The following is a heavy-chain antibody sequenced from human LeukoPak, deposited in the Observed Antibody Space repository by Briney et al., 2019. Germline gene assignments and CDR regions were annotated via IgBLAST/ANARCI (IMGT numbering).Heavy chain of an antibody. V-gene: IGHV3-64D*09. D-gene: IGHD1-1*01. CDR3: VKDRWKFDY. J-gene: IGHJ4*02. CDR2: INTNGGNT. Sequence: GGSLRLSCSASGFTFSSYAMLWVRQAPGKGLEYVSAINTNGGNTYYAGSVKGGFTISRDNSKSTLYLQMSSLRAEDTAVYYCVKDRWKFDYWGQGTLVTVSS. CDR1: GFTFSSYA.